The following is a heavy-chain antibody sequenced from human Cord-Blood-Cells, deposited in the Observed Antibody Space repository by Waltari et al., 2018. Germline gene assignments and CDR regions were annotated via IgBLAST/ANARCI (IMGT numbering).Heavy chain of an antibody. CDR1: GFTFGDYA. CDR3: TRDNYGDYSY. J-gene: IGHJ4*02. D-gene: IGHD4-17*01. CDR2: IRSKAYGGTT. V-gene: IGHV3-49*03. Sequence: EVQLVESGGGLVQPGRSLGPSCTASGFTFGDYAMSWLRQAPGKGLEWVGFIRSKAYGGTTEYAASVKGRFTISRDDSKSIAYLQMNSLKTEDTAVYYCTRDNYGDYSYWGQGTLVTVSS.